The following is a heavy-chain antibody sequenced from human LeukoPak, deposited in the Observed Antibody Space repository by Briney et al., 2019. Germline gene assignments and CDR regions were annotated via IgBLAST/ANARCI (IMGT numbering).Heavy chain of an antibody. CDR2: SYHTGST. CDR1: GDSISSYY. V-gene: IGHV4-59*01. CDR3: ATGYSSTWYYFDY. J-gene: IGHJ4*02. Sequence: SETLSLTCTVSGDSISSYYWSWIRQPPGQGLGWNGYSYHTGSTNYNPSLQSRVTISVDTAKNQFSLKLSSVTAGATAVYYCATGYSSTWYYFDYWGQGTLVTVSS. D-gene: IGHD6-13*01.